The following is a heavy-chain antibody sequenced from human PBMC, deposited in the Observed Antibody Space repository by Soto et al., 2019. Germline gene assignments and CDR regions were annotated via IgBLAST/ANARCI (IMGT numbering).Heavy chain of an antibody. CDR1: GGSFSGYY. D-gene: IGHD6-19*01. CDR3: ARGQVDGNGYYYGMYL. CDR2: INHSGST. J-gene: IGHJ6*02. V-gene: IGHV4-34*01. Sequence: SETLSLTCAVSGGSFSGYYWSWSRQPPGKGLEWIGEINHSGSTNYNPSLKSRVTISVDTSKNQFSLKLSSVTAAVTAVYYCARGQVDGNGYYYGMYLWCQGTTVT.